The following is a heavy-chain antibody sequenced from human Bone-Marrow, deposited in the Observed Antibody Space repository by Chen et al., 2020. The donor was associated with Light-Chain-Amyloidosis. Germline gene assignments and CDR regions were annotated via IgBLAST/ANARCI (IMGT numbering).Heavy chain of an antibody. CDR1: GYTFTTSG. V-gene: IGHV1-3*01. D-gene: IGHD3-22*01. Sequence: QVQLVQSGAEVKKPGASVTVSCKASGYTFTTSGIHWVRQAPGQSLEWMGWIHAVNGNTRYSQKFQGRVTITRDTSATTAYMELSSLRSEDTAVYYCARSPYDSSGYFFRWFAPWGQGTQVTVSS. CDR3: ARSPYDSSGYFFRWFAP. CDR2: IHAVNGNT. J-gene: IGHJ5*02.